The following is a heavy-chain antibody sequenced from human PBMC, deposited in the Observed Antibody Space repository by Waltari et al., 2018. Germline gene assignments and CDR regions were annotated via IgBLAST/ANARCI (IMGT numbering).Heavy chain of an antibody. J-gene: IGHJ4*02. CDR3: ARGPKKYDYDSSGYYYYLDY. D-gene: IGHD3-22*01. V-gene: IGHV4-34*01. CDR1: GGSFRGSS. CDR2: INHSGST. Sequence: QVQLQQWGAGLLKPSETLSLTCAVYGGSFRGSSWSWLRPPPGKGLEWIGEINHSGSTNYNPSLKSRVTISVDTSKNQFSLKLSSVTAADTAVYDCARGPKKYDYDSSGYYYYLDYWGQGTLVTVSS.